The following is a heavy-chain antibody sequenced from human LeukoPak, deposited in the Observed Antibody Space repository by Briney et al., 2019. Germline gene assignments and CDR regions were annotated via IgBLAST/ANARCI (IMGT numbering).Heavy chain of an antibody. J-gene: IGHJ4*02. D-gene: IGHD2-15*01. CDR1: GGSISSSSYY. V-gene: IGHV4-39*07. CDR3: ARGRRDCSGGSCSIRYYFDY. Sequence: PSETLSLTCTVSGGSISSSSYYWGWIRQPPGKGLEWIGSIYYSGSTYYNPSLKSRVTISVDTSKNQFSLKLSSVTAADTAVYYCARGRRDCSGGSCSIRYYFDYWGQGTLVTVSS. CDR2: IYYSGST.